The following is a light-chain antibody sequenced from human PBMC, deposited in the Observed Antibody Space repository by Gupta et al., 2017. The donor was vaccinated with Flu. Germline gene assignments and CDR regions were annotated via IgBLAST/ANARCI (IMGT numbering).Light chain of an antibody. J-gene: IGKJ4*01. V-gene: IGKV3-20*01. CDR2: GAS. Sequence: GTLSLSPGEGATLSCRASQSVNNNHLAWYQQKPGQTPSLLIYGASSRATGIPDRFSGSGSGTDFTLTISRLEPEDFAVYYCQQYDTSPLTFGGGTKVEIK. CDR3: QQYDTSPLT. CDR1: QSVNNNH.